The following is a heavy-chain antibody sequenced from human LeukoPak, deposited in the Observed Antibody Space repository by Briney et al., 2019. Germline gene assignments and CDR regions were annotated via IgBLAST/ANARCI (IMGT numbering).Heavy chain of an antibody. D-gene: IGHD3-16*02. CDR2: IKSNSDGGTT. CDR1: GFSFTSAW. V-gene: IGHV3-15*01. Sequence: SGGSLRLSCSASGFSFTSAWMSWVRQAPGKGLEWLGRIKSNSDGGTTNYPAPVQGRFTISRDDSRNTLYLQMNSLKTEDTAVYYCTTAYYHYVWGTYRTLTIDYWGQGTLVTVSS. J-gene: IGHJ4*02. CDR3: TTAYYHYVWGTYRTLTIDY.